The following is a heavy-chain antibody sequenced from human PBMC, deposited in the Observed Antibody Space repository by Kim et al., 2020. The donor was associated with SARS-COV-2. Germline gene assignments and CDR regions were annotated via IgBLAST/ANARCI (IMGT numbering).Heavy chain of an antibody. J-gene: IGHJ1*01. CDR2: HSGRN. Sequence: HSGRNNSNPALKSRVSMSVDTSTNQFSLKLTSVTAADTAVYYCARGAPGHWGQGTLVTVSS. CDR3: ARGAPGH. V-gene: IGHV4-34*01.